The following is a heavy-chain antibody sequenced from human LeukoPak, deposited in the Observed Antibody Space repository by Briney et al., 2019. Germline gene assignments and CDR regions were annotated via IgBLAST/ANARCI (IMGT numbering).Heavy chain of an antibody. D-gene: IGHD3-10*01. V-gene: IGHV4-31*03. Sequence: TLSLTCTVSGGSISSSGYYWSWIRQHPGKGLEWIGYIYYSGSTYYNPSLKSRVTISVDTSKNQFSLKLNSVTAADTAVYYCARDLAGSYWFDPWGQGTLVTVSS. CDR1: GGSISSSGYY. J-gene: IGHJ5*02. CDR2: IYYSGST. CDR3: ARDLAGSYWFDP.